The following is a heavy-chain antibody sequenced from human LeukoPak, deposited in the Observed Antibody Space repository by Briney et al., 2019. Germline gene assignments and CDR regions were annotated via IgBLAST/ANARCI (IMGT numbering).Heavy chain of an antibody. Sequence: PGRSLRLSCAASGFTFSGYGMHWVRQAPGKGLEWVAVISYDGSNKDYGDSVKGRFTISRDNSKNTLDLQMNSLRAENTAVYYCARDVIGMDVWGQGTTVTVSS. V-gene: IGHV3-30*03. CDR1: GFTFSGYG. CDR3: ARDVIGMDV. CDR2: ISYDGSNK. J-gene: IGHJ6*02.